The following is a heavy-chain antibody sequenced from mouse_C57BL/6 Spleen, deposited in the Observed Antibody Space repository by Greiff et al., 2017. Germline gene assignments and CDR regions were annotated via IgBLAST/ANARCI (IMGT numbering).Heavy chain of an antibody. CDR3: ARYDYGGYYAMDY. CDR1: GFTFSSYA. D-gene: IGHD2-4*01. J-gene: IGHJ4*01. Sequence: EVQLVESGGGLVKPGGSLKLSCAASGFTFSSYAMSWVRQTPEKRLEWVATISDGGSYTYYPDNVKGRFTISRDNAKNNLYLQMSHLKSEDTAMYYCARYDYGGYYAMDYWGQGTSVTVSS. V-gene: IGHV5-4*01. CDR2: ISDGGSYT.